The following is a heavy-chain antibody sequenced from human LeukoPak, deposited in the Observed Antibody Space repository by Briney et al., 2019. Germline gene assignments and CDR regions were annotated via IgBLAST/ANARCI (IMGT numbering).Heavy chain of an antibody. CDR1: GFTFSSYA. CDR2: ISGSGGST. Sequence: PTGGSLRLSCAASGFTFSSYAMSWVRQAPGKGLEWVSAISGSGGSTYYADSVKGRFTISRDNSKNTLYLQMNSLRAEDTAVYYCAKASRIAAAGSGNYFDYWGQGTPVTVSS. CDR3: AKASRIAAAGSGNYFDY. V-gene: IGHV3-23*01. J-gene: IGHJ4*02. D-gene: IGHD6-13*01.